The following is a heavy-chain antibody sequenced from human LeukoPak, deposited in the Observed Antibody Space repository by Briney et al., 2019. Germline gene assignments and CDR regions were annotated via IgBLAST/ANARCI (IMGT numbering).Heavy chain of an antibody. Sequence: GASVKVSCKASGYTFTSYDINWGRQATGQGLEWRGWMNPNSGNTGYAQKFQCRVTMTRNTSRSTAYMELSSLRSEDTAVYYCARVNCSGGSCYGGYYYYGMDVWGQGTTVTVSS. CDR3: ARVNCSGGSCYGGYYYYGMDV. CDR2: MNPNSGNT. V-gene: IGHV1-8*01. CDR1: GYTFTSYD. D-gene: IGHD2-15*01. J-gene: IGHJ6*02.